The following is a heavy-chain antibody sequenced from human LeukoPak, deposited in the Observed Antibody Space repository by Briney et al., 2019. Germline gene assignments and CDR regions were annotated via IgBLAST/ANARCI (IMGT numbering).Heavy chain of an antibody. D-gene: IGHD2-15*01. CDR2: ITPNRGST. CDR3: AIVVGSID. V-gene: IGHV1-2*02. CDR1: GYNFTVNY. J-gene: IGHJ4*02. Sequence: ASVKLSCKASGYNFTVNYLFLVRHVPAPGLEWMGWITPNRGSTNYAQNFQGRVTMTRGTSINTLYMEVTRLTYDDTAVYYCAIVVGSIDWGQGTLVTVSS.